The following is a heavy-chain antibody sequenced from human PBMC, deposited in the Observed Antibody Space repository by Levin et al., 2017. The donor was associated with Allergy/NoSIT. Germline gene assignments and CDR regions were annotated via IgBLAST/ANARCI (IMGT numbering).Heavy chain of an antibody. Sequence: LSLPCAASGFPFSGYAMSWVRQAPGKGLEWVSTISGSGGSTYYADSVKGRFTISRDNSKNTLYLQMNSLRAEDTAVFYCAKNPCGGDCYHYFDYWGQGTLVTVSS. J-gene: IGHJ4*02. D-gene: IGHD2-21*02. CDR3: AKNPCGGDCYHYFDY. CDR1: GFPFSGYA. CDR2: ISGSGGST. V-gene: IGHV3-23*01.